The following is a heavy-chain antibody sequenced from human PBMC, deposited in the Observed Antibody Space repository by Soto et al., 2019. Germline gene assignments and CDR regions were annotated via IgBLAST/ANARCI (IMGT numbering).Heavy chain of an antibody. CDR2: IWYDGSNK. J-gene: IGHJ6*02. D-gene: IGHD6-19*01. Sequence: QVQLVESGGGVVQPGRSLRLSCAASGFTFSSYGMHWVRQAPGKGLEWVAVIWYDGSNKYYADSVKGRFTISRDNSKNTLYLQMHSLRAEDTAVYYCARDKVAGTKAFYYGMDVWGQGTTVTVSS. V-gene: IGHV3-33*01. CDR3: ARDKVAGTKAFYYGMDV. CDR1: GFTFSSYG.